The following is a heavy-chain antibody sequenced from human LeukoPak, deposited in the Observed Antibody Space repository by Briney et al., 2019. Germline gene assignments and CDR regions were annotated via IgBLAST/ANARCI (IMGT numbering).Heavy chain of an antibody. CDR1: GFTFNSYA. CDR2: IGGSDGST. D-gene: IGHD6-19*01. J-gene: IGHJ4*02. CDR3: AREPGYSIGWGIDN. V-gene: IGHV3-23*01. Sequence: PGGSLRLSCAASGFTFNSYAMSWVRQAPEKGLEWVSTIGGSDGSTDYADSVKGRFTISRDNFKNTLYLQMKSLRAEDTAVYYCAREPGYSIGWGIDNWGQGTLVTVPS.